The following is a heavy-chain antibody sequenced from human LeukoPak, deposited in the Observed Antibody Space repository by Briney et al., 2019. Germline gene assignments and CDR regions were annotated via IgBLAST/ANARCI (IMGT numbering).Heavy chain of an antibody. CDR3: AREPAYGDHFDY. J-gene: IGHJ4*02. CDR1: GGSFSGYY. Sequence: SETLSLTCAVYGGSFSGYYWSWIRQPPGKGLEWIGEINHSGSTNYNPSLKSRVTISVDTSKNQFSLKLSSVTAADTAVYYCAREPAYGDHFDYWGQGTLVTVSS. CDR2: INHSGST. D-gene: IGHD4-17*01. V-gene: IGHV4-34*01.